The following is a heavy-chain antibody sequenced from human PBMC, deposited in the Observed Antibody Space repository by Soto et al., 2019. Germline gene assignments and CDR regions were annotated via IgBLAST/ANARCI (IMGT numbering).Heavy chain of an antibody. CDR3: AGGGGFGELLSYYFDY. J-gene: IGHJ4*02. V-gene: IGHV1-46*01. Sequence: ASVKVSCKASGYTFTSYYMHWVRQAPGQGLEWMGIINPSGGSTSYAQKFQGRVTMTRDTSTSTVYMELSSLRSEDTAVYYCAGGGGFGELLSYYFDYWGQGTLVTVSS. D-gene: IGHD3-10*01. CDR1: GYTFTSYY. CDR2: INPSGGST.